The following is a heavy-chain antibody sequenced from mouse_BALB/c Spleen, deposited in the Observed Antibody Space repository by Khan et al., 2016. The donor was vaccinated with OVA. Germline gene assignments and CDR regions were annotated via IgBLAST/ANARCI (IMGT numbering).Heavy chain of an antibody. J-gene: IGHJ2*01. CDR3: ARRGLRWDFDY. CDR1: GYTFVNYW. Sequence: QVRLQQSGAELAKPGASVKMSCKASGYTFVNYWILWVRQRPGQGLEWIGYINPSIAYTENNQNFKDKATLTADKSSSTAYMQLNCLTSEDSAVYYCARRGLRWDFDYGGQGTTLTVSS. D-gene: IGHD1-1*01. V-gene: IGHV1-7*01. CDR2: INPSIAYT.